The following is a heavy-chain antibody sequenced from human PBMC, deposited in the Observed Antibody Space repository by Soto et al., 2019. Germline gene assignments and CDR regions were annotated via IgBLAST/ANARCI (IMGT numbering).Heavy chain of an antibody. CDR2: ISAYNGNT. V-gene: IGHV1-18*04. CDR3: ARVTMVRGFIIGAPFDY. Sequence: ASVKVSCKASGYTFTSYGISWVRQAPGQGLEWMGWISAYNGNTNYAQKLQGRVTMTTDTSTSTAYMELRSLRSDDTAVYYCARVTMVRGFIIGAPFDYWGQGTLVTVSS. J-gene: IGHJ4*02. D-gene: IGHD3-10*01. CDR1: GYTFTSYG.